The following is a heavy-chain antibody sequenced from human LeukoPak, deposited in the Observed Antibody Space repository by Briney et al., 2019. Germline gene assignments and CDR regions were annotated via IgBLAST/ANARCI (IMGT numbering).Heavy chain of an antibody. V-gene: IGHV4-38-2*02. CDR2: IYYSGST. CDR1: GYSINSNYY. J-gene: IGHJ6*03. D-gene: IGHD2-15*01. Sequence: NPSETLSLTCTVSGYSINSNYYWGWIRQPPGKGLEWIGSIYYSGSTYYNPSLKSRVTISVDTSKNQFSLKLSSVTAADMAVYYCARIVVVAAPEGYYYYYYMDVWGKGTTVTISS. CDR3: ARIVVVAAPEGYYYYYYMDV.